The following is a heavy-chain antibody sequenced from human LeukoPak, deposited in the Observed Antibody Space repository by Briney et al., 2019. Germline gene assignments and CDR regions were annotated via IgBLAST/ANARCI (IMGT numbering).Heavy chain of an antibody. CDR1: GFSFSSYS. V-gene: IGHV3-48*02. J-gene: IGHJ4*02. Sequence: PGGSLRLSCAASGFSFSSYSMNWVRQAPGKGLEWVSYISSSSSTIHYADSVKGRFTISRDNAKNSLYLQMNSLRDEDTAVYYCARDGSSSGWYGNDYWGQGTLVTVSS. D-gene: IGHD6-19*01. CDR2: ISSSSSTI. CDR3: ARDGSSSGWYGNDY.